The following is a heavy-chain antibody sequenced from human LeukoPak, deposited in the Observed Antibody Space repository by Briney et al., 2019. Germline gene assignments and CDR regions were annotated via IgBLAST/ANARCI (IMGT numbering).Heavy chain of an antibody. CDR1: GGSISTYY. CDR3: AKEGSSGYYYFDY. J-gene: IGHJ4*02. V-gene: IGHV4-4*09. Sequence: SETLSLTCTVSGGSISTYYWSWIRQPPGKGLEWIGYIYTSGITNYNPSLKSRVTMSLDTSKNQFSLKLSSVTAADTAVYYCAKEGSSGYYYFDYWGQGTLVTVSS. D-gene: IGHD3-22*01. CDR2: IYTSGIT.